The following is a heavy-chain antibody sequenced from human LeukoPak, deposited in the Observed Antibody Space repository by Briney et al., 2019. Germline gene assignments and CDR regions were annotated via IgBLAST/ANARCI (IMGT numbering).Heavy chain of an antibody. CDR3: STGSGHAFDI. CDR2: INSDGSST. CDR1: GFTFSSYW. J-gene: IGHJ3*02. D-gene: IGHD3-10*01. V-gene: IGHV3-74*01. Sequence: GGSLRLSCAASGFTFSSYWMHWVRQIPGKGLVWVSRINSDGSSTSYADSVKGRFTISRDNAKNTLYVQMNSLRAEDTAVYYCSTGSGHAFDIWGRGTVVTVSS.